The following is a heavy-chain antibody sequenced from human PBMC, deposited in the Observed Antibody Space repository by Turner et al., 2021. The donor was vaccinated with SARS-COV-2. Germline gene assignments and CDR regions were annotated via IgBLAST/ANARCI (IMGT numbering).Heavy chain of an antibody. J-gene: IGHJ3*02. Sequence: EVQLVESGGGLVQPGGSLRLSCAASGFTFSSYDMHWVRQATGKGLEWVSAIGTAGDTYYPGYVKGRFTISRENAKNSLYLQMNSLRAGDTAVYYCARATDYYDSSGYYHTGAFDIWGQGTMVTVSS. CDR1: GFTFSSYD. CDR3: ARATDYYDSSGYYHTGAFDI. D-gene: IGHD3-22*01. CDR2: IGTAGDT. V-gene: IGHV3-13*04.